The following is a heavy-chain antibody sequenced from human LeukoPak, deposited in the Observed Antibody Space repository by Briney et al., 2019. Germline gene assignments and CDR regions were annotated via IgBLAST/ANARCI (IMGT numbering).Heavy chain of an antibody. Sequence: SETLSLTCTVSGGPISSGSYYWSWIRQPAGKGLEWIGRIYASGSTNYNPSLKSRVTISVDTTKNQVSLKLSSVTAADTAVYFCAREYCCGGSCYSGVNAFDIWGQGTMVTVSS. CDR1: GGPISSGSYY. V-gene: IGHV4-61*02. CDR2: IYASGST. J-gene: IGHJ3*02. CDR3: AREYCCGGSCYSGVNAFDI. D-gene: IGHD2-15*01.